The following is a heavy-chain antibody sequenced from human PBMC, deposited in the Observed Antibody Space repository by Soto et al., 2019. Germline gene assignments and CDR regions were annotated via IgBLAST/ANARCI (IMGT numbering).Heavy chain of an antibody. V-gene: IGHV4-59*01. CDR1: GGSISSYY. CDR3: ARVRVKVSSHYYYYGMDV. Sequence: SETLSLTCTVSGGSISSYYWSWIRQPPGKGLEWIGYIYYSGSTNYNPSLKSRVTISVDTSKNQFSLKLSSVTAADTAVYYCARVRVKVSSHYYYYGMDVWGQGTTVTVSS. CDR2: IYYSGST. D-gene: IGHD2-15*01. J-gene: IGHJ6*02.